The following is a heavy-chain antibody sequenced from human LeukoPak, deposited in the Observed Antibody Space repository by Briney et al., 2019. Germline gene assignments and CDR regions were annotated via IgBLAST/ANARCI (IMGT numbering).Heavy chain of an antibody. J-gene: IGHJ3*02. Sequence: ASVKVSCKASGYTFTGYHMHWVRQAPGQGLEWMGWINPNSGGTNYAQKFQGRVTMTRDTSISTAYMELSRLRSDDTAVYYCARDQRVRDAFDIWGQGTMVTVSS. CDR1: GYTFTGYH. CDR2: INPNSGGT. V-gene: IGHV1-2*02. CDR3: ARDQRVRDAFDI. D-gene: IGHD3-22*01.